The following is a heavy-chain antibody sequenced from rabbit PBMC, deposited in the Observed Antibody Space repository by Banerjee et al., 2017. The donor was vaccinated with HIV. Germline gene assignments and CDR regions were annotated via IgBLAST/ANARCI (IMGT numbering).Heavy chain of an antibody. V-gene: IGHV1S40*01. Sequence: QSLEESGGDLVKPGASLTLTCKASGFDFSSYYMCWVRQAPGKGLEWIACINTSSGNTVYASWAKGRFTISKTSSTTVTLQMTSLTAADTATYFCARDLAGVIGWNFGLWGQGTLVTVS. D-gene: IGHD4-1*01. CDR2: INTSSGNT. CDR1: GFDFSSYY. J-gene: IGHJ4*01. CDR3: ARDLAGVIGWNFGL.